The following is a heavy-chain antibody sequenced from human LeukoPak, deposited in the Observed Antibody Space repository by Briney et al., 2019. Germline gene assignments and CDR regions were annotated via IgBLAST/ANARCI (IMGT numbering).Heavy chain of an antibody. CDR1: RYSFTDYY. Sequence: ASVKVSCTASRYSFTDYYIHWVRQAPGQGLEWMGWINPNSGGTNYAQKFQGRVTKTRDTSISTAYMELSRLRSEDTAVYYCARGVGSSWYGGFNWFDPWGQGTLVTVSS. V-gene: IGHV1-2*02. J-gene: IGHJ5*02. D-gene: IGHD6-13*01. CDR2: INPNSGGT. CDR3: ARGVGSSWYGGFNWFDP.